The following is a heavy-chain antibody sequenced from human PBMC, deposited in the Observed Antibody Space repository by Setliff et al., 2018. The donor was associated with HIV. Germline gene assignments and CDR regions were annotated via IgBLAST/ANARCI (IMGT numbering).Heavy chain of an antibody. CDR3: ARDPLRISDRFNFYFGMDV. J-gene: IGHJ6*02. D-gene: IGHD3-3*01. Sequence: ASVKVSCKASGYTFTSYGISWVRQAPGQGLEWMGWISAYNGNTNYAQKLQGRVTMTTDTSTSTAYMELSNLRSEDTAVYYCARDPLRISDRFNFYFGMDVWGQGTTVTVSS. CDR2: ISAYNGNT. CDR1: GYTFTSYG. V-gene: IGHV1-18*01.